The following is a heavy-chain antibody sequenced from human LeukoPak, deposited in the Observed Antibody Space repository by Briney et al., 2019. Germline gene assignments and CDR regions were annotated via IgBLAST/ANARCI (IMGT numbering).Heavy chain of an antibody. D-gene: IGHD3-22*01. J-gene: IGHJ4*02. CDR3: ARDDSSGSPLDY. CDR1: GGSISSSSYY. Sequence: SETLSLTCTVSGGSISSSSYYWGWIRQPPGKGLEWIGSIYYSGSTYYNPSLKSRVTISVDTSKNQFSLKLSSVTAADTAVYYCARDDSSGSPLDYWGQGTLVTASS. CDR2: IYYSGST. V-gene: IGHV4-39*01.